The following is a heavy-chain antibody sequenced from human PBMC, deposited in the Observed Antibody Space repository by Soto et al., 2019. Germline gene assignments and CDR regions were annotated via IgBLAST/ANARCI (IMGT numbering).Heavy chain of an antibody. CDR3: ARGWYYDILTRYPLPFFQY. Sequence: SESLCLTCSVSGGSLSRYYWSWIRQPPGKGLEWIGYIYYSGSTNYNPSLKSRVTISVDTSKNQFSLKLSSVTAADTAVYYCARGWYYDILTRYPLPFFQYWGQGTLLTVS. D-gene: IGHD3-9*01. J-gene: IGHJ4*02. CDR1: GGSLSRYY. V-gene: IGHV4-59*01. CDR2: IYYSGST.